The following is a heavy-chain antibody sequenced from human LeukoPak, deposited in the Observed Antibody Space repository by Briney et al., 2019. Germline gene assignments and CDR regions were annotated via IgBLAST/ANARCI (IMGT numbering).Heavy chain of an antibody. CDR1: GFTFSSYG. Sequence: GGSLRLSCAASGFTFSSYGMHWVRQAPGKGLEWVAFIRYDGSNKYYADSVKGRFTISRDNSKNTLYLQMNSLRAEDTAVYYCAKDLTAYCGGDCYINYWGQGTLVTVSS. CDR3: AKDLTAYCGGDCYINY. CDR2: IRYDGSNK. J-gene: IGHJ4*02. D-gene: IGHD2-21*02. V-gene: IGHV3-30*02.